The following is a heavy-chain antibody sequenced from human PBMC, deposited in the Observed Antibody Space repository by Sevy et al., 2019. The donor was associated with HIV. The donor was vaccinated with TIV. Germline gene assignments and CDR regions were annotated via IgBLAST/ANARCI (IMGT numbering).Heavy chain of an antibody. CDR1: GFTLSSYA. Sequence: GGSLRLSCAASGFTLSSYAMSWVRQAPGKGLEWVSAISGSGGCTYYAYSVKGRFTISRDNSKNTLYLQMNSLRAEDTAVYYCAKDRSLRFLEWLLYGWGQGTLVTVSS. V-gene: IGHV3-23*01. CDR3: AKDRSLRFLEWLLYG. CDR2: ISGSGGCT. J-gene: IGHJ4*02. D-gene: IGHD3-3*01.